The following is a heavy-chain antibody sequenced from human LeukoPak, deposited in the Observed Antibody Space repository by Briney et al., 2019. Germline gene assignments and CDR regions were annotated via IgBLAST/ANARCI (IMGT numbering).Heavy chain of an antibody. D-gene: IGHD3-10*01. CDR3: ARGNYYGSGRLSNWFDP. Sequence: GASVKVSCKASGYTFTGYYMHWVRQAPGQGLEWMGWINPNSGGTNYAQKFQGRVTMTRDTSISKAYMELSRLSSDDTAVYYCARGNYYGSGRLSNWFDPWGQGTLVTVSS. V-gene: IGHV1-2*02. CDR1: GYTFTGYY. J-gene: IGHJ5*02. CDR2: INPNSGGT.